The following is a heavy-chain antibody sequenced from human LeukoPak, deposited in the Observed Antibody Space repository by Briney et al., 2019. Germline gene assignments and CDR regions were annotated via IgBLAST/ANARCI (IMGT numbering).Heavy chain of an antibody. CDR3: ATDPTETTRWFDP. D-gene: IGHD4-17*01. CDR1: VFTFSNNS. J-gene: IGHJ5*02. V-gene: IGHV3-23*01. CDR2: INNSGSKT. Sequence: GGSWRLSCAASVFTFSNNSMRWVRQARRKGQEWVSGINNSGSKTYYADSVRGRFTMSRDNSKNTLYLQMNSLRVEDTAVYYCATDPTETTRWFDPWGQGTLVTVSS.